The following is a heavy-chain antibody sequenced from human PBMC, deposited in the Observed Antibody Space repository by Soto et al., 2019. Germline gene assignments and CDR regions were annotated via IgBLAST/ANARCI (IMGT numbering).Heavy chain of an antibody. CDR3: AREKSVLAAIGDI. J-gene: IGHJ1*01. Sequence: GGSLRLSCTASGFNFDEYWMTWVRHTPGKGLEWVANIKHDAGEAHYVDSVKGRFIIFRDNTRNSLYLQMNSLRVEDTGIYYCAREKSVLAAIGDIWGQGTRVTVSS. D-gene: IGHD2-21*02. V-gene: IGHV3-7*01. CDR1: GFNFDEYW. CDR2: IKHDAGEA.